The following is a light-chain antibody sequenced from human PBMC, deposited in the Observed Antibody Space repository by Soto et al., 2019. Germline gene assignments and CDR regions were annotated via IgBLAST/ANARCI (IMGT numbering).Light chain of an antibody. Sequence: IVMTQSPATLSVSPGEGVTLSCRASQSVRSHLAWYQQKPGQPPRLLIYGASTRATGIPARFSGSGSGTDFTLTISRLEPEDFAVYYCQQYGSSPRTFGQGTKVDIK. CDR1: QSVRSH. V-gene: IGKV3-15*01. CDR3: QQYGSSPRT. J-gene: IGKJ2*01. CDR2: GAS.